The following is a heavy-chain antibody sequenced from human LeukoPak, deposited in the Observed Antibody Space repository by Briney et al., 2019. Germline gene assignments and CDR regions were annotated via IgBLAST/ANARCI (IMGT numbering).Heavy chain of an antibody. CDR3: ATQDIVVVPAAENHDAFDI. J-gene: IGHJ3*02. Sequence: SETLSLTCTVSGGSISGSSYYWGWIRQPPGKGLEWIGSIYYSGSTYYNPSLKSRVTISVDTSKNQFSLKLSSVTAADTAVYYCATQDIVVVPAAENHDAFDIWGQGTMVTVSS. CDR2: IYYSGST. V-gene: IGHV4-39*01. CDR1: GGSISGSSYY. D-gene: IGHD2-2*01.